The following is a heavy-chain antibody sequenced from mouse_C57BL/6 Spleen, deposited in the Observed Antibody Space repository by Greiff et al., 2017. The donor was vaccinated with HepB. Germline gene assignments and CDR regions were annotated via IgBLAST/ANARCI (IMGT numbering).Heavy chain of an antibody. J-gene: IGHJ2*01. Sequence: VQLQQPGAELVRPGTSVKLSCKASGYTFTSYWMHWVKQRPGQGLEWIGVIDPSDSYTNYNQKFKGKATLTVDTSSSTAYMQLSSLTSEDSAVYYCARLGGYYGSSSDYFDYWGQGTTLTVSS. V-gene: IGHV1-59*01. CDR2: IDPSDSYT. D-gene: IGHD1-1*01. CDR3: ARLGGYYGSSSDYFDY. CDR1: GYTFTSYW.